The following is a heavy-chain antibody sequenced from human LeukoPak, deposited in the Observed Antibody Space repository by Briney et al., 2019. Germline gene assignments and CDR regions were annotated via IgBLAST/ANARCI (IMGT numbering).Heavy chain of an antibody. V-gene: IGHV4-61*01. Sequence: KTSETLSLTCTVSGYSISSGYYWGWIRQPPGKGLEWIGYIYYSGSSNYNPSLKSRVTISVDTSKNQISLKLSSVTAADTAVYYCARANRYDLYFDYWGQGTLVTVSS. CDR3: ARANRYDLYFDY. D-gene: IGHD5-12*01. J-gene: IGHJ4*02. CDR1: GYSISSGYY. CDR2: IYYSGSS.